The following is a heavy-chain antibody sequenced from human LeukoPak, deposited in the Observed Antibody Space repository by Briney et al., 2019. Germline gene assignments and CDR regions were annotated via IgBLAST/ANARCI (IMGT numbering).Heavy chain of an antibody. CDR1: GFPFNGYW. CDR2: INQDGSVQ. CDR3: SRSLDY. J-gene: IGHJ4*02. Sequence: GGSLRLSCAASGFPFNGYWMDWVRQAPGKGMQWVANINQDGSVQYYADSVKGRFTISRDNAKNSLYLQMNSLRAGDTAVYFCSRSLDYLGQGALVTVSS. V-gene: IGHV3-7*01.